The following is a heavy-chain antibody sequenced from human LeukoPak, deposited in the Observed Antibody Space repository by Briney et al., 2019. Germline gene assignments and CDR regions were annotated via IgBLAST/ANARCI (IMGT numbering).Heavy chain of an antibody. Sequence: GGSLRLSCAASGFTFSSYGMHWVRQAPGKGLEWVAVISYDGSNKYYADSVKGRFTISRDNSKNTLYLQMNSLKTEDTAVYYCARPWEGANVFFAFDIWGQGTMVTVSS. CDR2: ISYDGSNK. CDR3: ARPWEGANVFFAFDI. D-gene: IGHD1-26*01. CDR1: GFTFSSYG. V-gene: IGHV3-30*03. J-gene: IGHJ3*02.